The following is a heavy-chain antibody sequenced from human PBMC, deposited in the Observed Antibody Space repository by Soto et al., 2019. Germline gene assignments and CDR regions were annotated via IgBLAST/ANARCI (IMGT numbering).Heavy chain of an antibody. CDR3: ARYTYGLDY. D-gene: IGHD5-18*01. J-gene: IGHJ4*02. Sequence: QVQLQESGPGLVKPSETLSLTCTVSGGSVSSGYYYWSWIRQPPKKGLEWIGYIYHTGSTNYNPSLKSRVTISADTSKNLFSLKLSSMTAADTAVYYCARYTYGLDYWGQGTLVTVSS. CDR2: IYHTGST. V-gene: IGHV4-61*01. CDR1: GGSVSSGYYY.